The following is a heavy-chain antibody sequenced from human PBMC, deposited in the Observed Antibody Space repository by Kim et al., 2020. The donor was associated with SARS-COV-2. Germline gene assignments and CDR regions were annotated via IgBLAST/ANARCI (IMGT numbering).Heavy chain of an antibody. V-gene: IGHV5-51*01. CDR3: AAGDRGWGAFDI. D-gene: IGHD6-19*01. J-gene: IGHJ3*02. Sequence: RYSPSFQGQVTISADKSISTAYLQWSSLKASDTAMYYCAAGDRGWGAFDIWGQGTMVTVSS.